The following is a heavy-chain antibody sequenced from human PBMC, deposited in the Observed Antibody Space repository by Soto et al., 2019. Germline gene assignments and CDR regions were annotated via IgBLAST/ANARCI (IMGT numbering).Heavy chain of an antibody. CDR3: AKSAMVRGGGWFDP. CDR1: GFTFSSYA. V-gene: IGHV3-23*01. CDR2: ISISGGST. J-gene: IGHJ5*02. D-gene: IGHD3-10*01. Sequence: EVQLLESGGGFVQPGGSLRLSCTASGFTFSSYAMNWVRQAPGKGLEWVSGISISGGSTYYADSVKGRFNISRDNSKNTVYLQMNRLRAEDTAIYYCAKSAMVRGGGWFDPWGQGTLVTVSS.